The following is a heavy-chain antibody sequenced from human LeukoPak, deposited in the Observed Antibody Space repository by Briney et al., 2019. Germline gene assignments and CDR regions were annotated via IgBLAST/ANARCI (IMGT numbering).Heavy chain of an antibody. V-gene: IGHV3-53*01. CDR3: ARDRSSGWYVYDY. D-gene: IGHD6-19*01. CDR1: GFTVSSNY. CDR2: IYSGSST. Sequence: GGSLRLSCVASGFTVSSNYMSWVRQAPGKGLEWVSVIYSGSSTYYAESVKGRFTISRNTSKNTLYLQMNSLRADDTAVYYCARDRSSGWYVYDYRGQGTLVTVSS. J-gene: IGHJ4*02.